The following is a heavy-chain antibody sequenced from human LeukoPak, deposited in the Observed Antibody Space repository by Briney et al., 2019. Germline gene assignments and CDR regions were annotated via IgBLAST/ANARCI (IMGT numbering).Heavy chain of an antibody. CDR1: GFTFSSYW. CDR2: INSDGSST. V-gene: IGHV3-74*01. CDR3: ARECGSCYPKTNYYMDV. D-gene: IGHD2-15*01. J-gene: IGHJ6*03. Sequence: GGSLRLSCAASGFTFSSYWMHWVRQAPGKGLVWVSRINSDGSSTSYADSVKGRFTISRDNAKNTLYLQMNSLRAEDTAVYYCARECGSCYPKTNYYMDVWGKGTTVTISS.